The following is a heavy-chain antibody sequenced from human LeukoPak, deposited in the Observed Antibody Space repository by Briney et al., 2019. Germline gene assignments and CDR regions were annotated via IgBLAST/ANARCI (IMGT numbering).Heavy chain of an antibody. Sequence: GESLKISCKGSGYSFTSYWIGWGRQMPGQGLEWMGIIYPVDSDTNYSQSFQGQVTTSADKSISTAYPQWSSLKASDTAMYYCARHTTCSSTSCSKVGGYYYYYGMDVWGQGTTVTASS. CDR2: IYPVDSDT. CDR1: GYSFTSYW. V-gene: IGHV5-51*01. J-gene: IGHJ6*02. CDR3: ARHTTCSSTSCSKVGGYYYYYGMDV. D-gene: IGHD2-2*01.